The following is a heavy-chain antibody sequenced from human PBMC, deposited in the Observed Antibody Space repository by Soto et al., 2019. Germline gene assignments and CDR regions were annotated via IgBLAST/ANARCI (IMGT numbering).Heavy chain of an antibody. CDR2: ISSSGSYI. J-gene: IGHJ4*02. V-gene: IGHV3-21*01. CDR3: ARDSMSGRYGDYGTCYFDY. CDR1: GLTFSSYS. Sequence: EVQLVESGGGLVKPGGSLRLSCAASGLTFSSYSMNWVRQAPGKGLEWVSSISSSGSYIYYADSLKGRFTISRDNAKNSLYLHMNSQGGEDTAMYYCARDSMSGRYGDYGTCYFDYWGQGTLVTVSS. D-gene: IGHD4-17*01.